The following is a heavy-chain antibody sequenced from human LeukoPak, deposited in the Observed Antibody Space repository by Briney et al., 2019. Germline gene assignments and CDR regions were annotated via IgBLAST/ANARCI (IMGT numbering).Heavy chain of an antibody. CDR2: IRYGGSNK. V-gene: IGHV3-30*02. Sequence: GGSLRLSCAASGFTFSSFGMHWIRQAPGKGLEWVAFIRYGGSNKYYADSVKGRFTISRDNSKNTLYLQMNSLRAEDTAVYYCAKDLLASSGSYLDYWGQGTLVTVSS. CDR1: GFTFSSFG. CDR3: AKDLLASSGSYLDY. J-gene: IGHJ4*02. D-gene: IGHD3-10*01.